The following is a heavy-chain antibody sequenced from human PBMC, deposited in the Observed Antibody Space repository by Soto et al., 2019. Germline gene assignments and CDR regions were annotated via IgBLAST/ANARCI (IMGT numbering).Heavy chain of an antibody. J-gene: IGHJ4*02. CDR3: ARVFTYYYDSSGYYFDY. CDR2: ISSSSSYI. CDR1: GFTFSSYS. V-gene: IGHV3-21*01. Sequence: GGSLRLSCAASGFTFSSYSMNWVRQAPGKGLEWVSSISSSSSYIYYADSVKGRFTISRDNAKNSLYLQMNSLRAEDTAVYYCARVFTYYYDSSGYYFDYWGQGTLVTDSS. D-gene: IGHD3-22*01.